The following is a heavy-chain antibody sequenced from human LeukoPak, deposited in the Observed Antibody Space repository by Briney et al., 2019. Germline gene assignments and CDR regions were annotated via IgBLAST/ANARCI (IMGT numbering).Heavy chain of an antibody. CDR1: GFTFSSYG. V-gene: IGHV3-30*02. J-gene: IGHJ4*02. D-gene: IGHD4-17*01. Sequence: GGSLRLSCAASGFTFSSYGMHWVRQAPGKGLEGVAFIRYDGSNKYYADYVKGRFTISRDNSKNTLYLQMNSLRAEDTAVYYCAKDLDYDDYLSDYWGQGTLVTVSS. CDR3: AKDLDYDDYLSDY. CDR2: IRYDGSNK.